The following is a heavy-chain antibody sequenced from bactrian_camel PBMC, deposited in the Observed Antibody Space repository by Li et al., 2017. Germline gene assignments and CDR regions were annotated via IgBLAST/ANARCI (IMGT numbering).Heavy chain of an antibody. CDR2: VDMTGNI. CDR3: ANLDGHY. V-gene: IGHV3S53*01. J-gene: IGHJ4*01. CDR1: GLAVSTHR. Sequence: HVQLVESGGGSVQSGGSLELSCAASGLAVSTHRMAWFRQAPGKEREGVAGVDMTGNIMYADAVKGRFTISQDAAKNTLYLQMNSLRPEDTAMYYCANLDGHYWGQGTQVTVS.